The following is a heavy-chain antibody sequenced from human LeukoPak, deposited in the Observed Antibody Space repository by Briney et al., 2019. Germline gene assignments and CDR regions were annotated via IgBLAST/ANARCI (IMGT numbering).Heavy chain of an antibody. CDR2: IIPIFGTA. J-gene: IGHJ4*02. CDR1: GGTFSSYA. D-gene: IGHD5-18*01. Sequence: SVKVSCKASGGTFSSYAISWVRQAPGQGLEWMGGIIPIFGTANYAQKFQGRVTITADESTSTAYMELSSLRSEDTAVYYCARAEDTAMATIPGYFDYWGQGTLVTVSS. V-gene: IGHV1-69*13. CDR3: ARAEDTAMATIPGYFDY.